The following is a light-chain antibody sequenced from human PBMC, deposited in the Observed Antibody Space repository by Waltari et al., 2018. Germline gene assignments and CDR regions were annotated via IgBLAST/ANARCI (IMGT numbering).Light chain of an antibody. CDR2: KAS. Sequence: DIQMTQSPSTLSASVGDRVIFSCRASQSISKWLAWYQQKPGKDPKLMIYKASTLGSGVPSRFSGSGSGTEFTLTISSLQPEDFATYYCQQYNSYSLLSFGGGTKVEIK. CDR3: QQYNSYSLLS. V-gene: IGKV1-5*03. CDR1: QSISKW. J-gene: IGKJ4*01.